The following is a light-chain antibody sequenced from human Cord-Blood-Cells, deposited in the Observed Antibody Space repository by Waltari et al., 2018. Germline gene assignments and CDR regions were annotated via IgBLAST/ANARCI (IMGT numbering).Light chain of an antibody. CDR2: SKN. CDR1: SSNIGSNT. V-gene: IGLV1-44*01. CDR3: AAWDDSLNGWV. Sequence: QSVLTQPPSASGTPGQRVTISCSGSSSNIGSNTVNWYTQLPGTAPKLLIYSKNQRPAGGPDRFSGSKSGTSASLAISGLQSEDEADYYCAAWDDSLNGWVFGGGTKLTVL. J-gene: IGLJ3*02.